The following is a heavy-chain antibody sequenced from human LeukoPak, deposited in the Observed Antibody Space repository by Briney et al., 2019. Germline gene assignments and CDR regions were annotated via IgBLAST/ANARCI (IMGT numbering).Heavy chain of an antibody. J-gene: IGHJ2*01. CDR1: GGSISRSSYY. V-gene: IGHV4-39*01. Sequence: NPSETLSLTCTVSGGSISRSSYYWGCIRQPPGKGLVWIGSIHYSGIIYYNPSLKSRVTISVDTSKNHFSLKLSSVTAADTAVYYCARHQEVDFDLWGRGTLVTVSS. CDR3: ARHQEVDFDL. CDR2: IHYSGII.